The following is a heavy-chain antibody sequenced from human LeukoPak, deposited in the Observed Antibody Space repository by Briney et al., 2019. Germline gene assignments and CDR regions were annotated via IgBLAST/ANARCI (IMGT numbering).Heavy chain of an antibody. J-gene: IGHJ3*02. D-gene: IGHD6-19*01. Sequence: GGSLRLSCAASGFTFSTYSMNWVRQAPGKGLEWVAVISYDGSNKYYADSVKGRFTITRDNSKNTLYLQMDSLRSEDTAVFYCAKAEGLAVAGYDAFDIWGQGTMVTVSS. CDR3: AKAEGLAVAGYDAFDI. CDR2: ISYDGSNK. V-gene: IGHV3-30*18. CDR1: GFTFSTYS.